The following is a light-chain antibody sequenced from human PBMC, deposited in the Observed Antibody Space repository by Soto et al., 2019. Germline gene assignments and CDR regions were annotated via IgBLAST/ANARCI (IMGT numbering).Light chain of an antibody. V-gene: IGLV1-40*01. Sequence: QSVLTQPPSVSGAPGQRVTISCTGSTSNIGAGYDVHWYQQFPGTAPKLLIYGNSNRPSGVPDRFSGSKSGTSASLAITGFQAEDEAEYYCQSYDSSLSGYVVFGGGTKVTVL. J-gene: IGLJ2*01. CDR1: TSNIGAGYD. CDR2: GNS. CDR3: QSYDSSLSGYVV.